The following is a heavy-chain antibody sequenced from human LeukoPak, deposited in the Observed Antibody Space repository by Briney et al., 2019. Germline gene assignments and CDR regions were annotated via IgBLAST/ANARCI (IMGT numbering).Heavy chain of an antibody. CDR3: ATRESLFLEWLPQGD. CDR2: INHSGST. D-gene: IGHD3-3*01. Sequence: PSETLSLTCAVYGGSFSGYYWRWIRQPPGKGLEWIGEINHSGSTNYNPSLKSRVTISVDTSKNQFSLKLSSVTAADTAVYYCATRESLFLEWLPQGDWGQGTLVTVSS. V-gene: IGHV4-34*01. J-gene: IGHJ4*02. CDR1: GGSFSGYY.